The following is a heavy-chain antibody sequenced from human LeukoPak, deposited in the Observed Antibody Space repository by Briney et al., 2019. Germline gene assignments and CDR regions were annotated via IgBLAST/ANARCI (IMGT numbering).Heavy chain of an antibody. V-gene: IGHV3-53*04. Sequence: GGSLRLSCAASGFTVSSNYMSWVRQAPGKGLEWVSVIYSGGSTYYADSVKGRFTISRHNSKNTLYLQTNSLRAEDTAVYYCARTTPWLQEDAFDIWGQGKMVTGSS. J-gene: IGHJ3*02. CDR1: GFTVSSNY. CDR3: ARTTPWLQEDAFDI. CDR2: IYSGGST. D-gene: IGHD5-24*01.